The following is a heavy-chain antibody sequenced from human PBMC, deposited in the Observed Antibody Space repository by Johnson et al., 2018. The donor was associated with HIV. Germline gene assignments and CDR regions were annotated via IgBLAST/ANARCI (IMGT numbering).Heavy chain of an antibody. Sequence: VQLVESGGGLVQSGGSLRLSCAASGFTFSDAWMSWVRQVPGKGLEWVGRIKSKPDGGTIDYAAPVKDRFSISRDDSKNTLYVQMNSLKIEDTGVYYCTTDEDALDIWGQGTMVTVSS. CDR3: TTDEDALDI. J-gene: IGHJ3*02. CDR2: IKSKPDGGTI. CDR1: GFTFSDAW. V-gene: IGHV3-15*01.